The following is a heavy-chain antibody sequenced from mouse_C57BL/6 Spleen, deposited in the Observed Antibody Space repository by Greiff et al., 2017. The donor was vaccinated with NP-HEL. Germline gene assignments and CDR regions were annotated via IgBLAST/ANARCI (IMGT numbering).Heavy chain of an antibody. CDR3: ARPGSSGSYYFDY. Sequence: VQLQQSGPELVKPGASVKISCKASGYAFSSSWMNWVKQRPGKGLEWIGRIYPGDGDTNYNGKFKGKATLTADKSSSTAYMQLSSLTSEDSAVYFCARPGSSGSYYFDYWGQGTTLTVSS. D-gene: IGHD1-1*01. V-gene: IGHV1-82*01. J-gene: IGHJ2*01. CDR2: IYPGDGDT. CDR1: GYAFSSSW.